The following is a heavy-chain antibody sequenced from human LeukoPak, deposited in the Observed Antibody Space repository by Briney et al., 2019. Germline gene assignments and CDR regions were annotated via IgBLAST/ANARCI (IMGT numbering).Heavy chain of an antibody. Sequence: PSETLSLTCTVSGGSISSYYWSWIRQPPGKGLEWIGYIYYSGSTNYNPSLKSRVTISVDTSKNQFSLRLSSVTAADTAVYYCARLGYCNGGSCYLDYWGQGTLVTVSS. J-gene: IGHJ4*02. V-gene: IGHV4-59*08. D-gene: IGHD2-15*01. CDR1: GGSISSYY. CDR2: IYYSGST. CDR3: ARLGYCNGGSCYLDY.